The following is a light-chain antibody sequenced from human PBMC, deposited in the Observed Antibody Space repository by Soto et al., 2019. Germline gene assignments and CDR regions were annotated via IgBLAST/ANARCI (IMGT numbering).Light chain of an antibody. Sequence: ELMFTQSPGTLSLSPGARATLSCRASQSISNTYLVWYQQKHGQAHRLIIYGASSRASGIPDRFSGIGSGTDLTITLNRLEPEDVALYDGQQFGSSPWTFGQGTKVDIK. V-gene: IGKV3-20*01. CDR2: GAS. J-gene: IGKJ1*01. CDR3: QQFGSSPWT. CDR1: QSISNTY.